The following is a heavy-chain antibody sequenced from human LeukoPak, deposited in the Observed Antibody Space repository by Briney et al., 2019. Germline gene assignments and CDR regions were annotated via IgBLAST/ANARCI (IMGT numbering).Heavy chain of an antibody. D-gene: IGHD2-15*01. CDR1: GGSFSGYY. CDR3: ARGRIAGTAGNWFDP. Sequence: SETLSLTCAVYGGSFSGYYWSWIRQPPGKGLEWIGETNHSGSTNYNPSLKSRVTISVDTSKNQFSLKLSSVTAADTAVYYCARGRIAGTAGNWFDPWGQGTLVTVSS. CDR2: TNHSGST. V-gene: IGHV4-34*01. J-gene: IGHJ5*02.